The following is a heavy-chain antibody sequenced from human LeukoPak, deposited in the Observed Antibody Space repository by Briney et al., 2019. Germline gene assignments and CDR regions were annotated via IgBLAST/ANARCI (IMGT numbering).Heavy chain of an antibody. CDR2: INHSGST. CDR1: GGSFSTYY. Sequence: SETLSLTCAVYGGSFSTYYWSWIRQPPGKGLEWVGEINHSGSTNYNPSLKSRVTISIDTSKNQFSLKLTSVTAAGTAVYYCARHAIDSSGYYLDYFDYWGQGTLVTVSS. V-gene: IGHV4-34*01. D-gene: IGHD3-22*01. J-gene: IGHJ4*02. CDR3: ARHAIDSSGYYLDYFDY.